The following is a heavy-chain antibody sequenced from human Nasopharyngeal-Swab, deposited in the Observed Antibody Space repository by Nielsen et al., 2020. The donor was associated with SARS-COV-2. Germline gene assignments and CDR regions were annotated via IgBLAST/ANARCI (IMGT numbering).Heavy chain of an antibody. CDR1: GFSFTNYV. CDR3: ASPDYGDY. J-gene: IGHJ4*02. CDR2: IYVGNGDT. Sequence: ASVKVSCKASGFSFTNYVIHWVRPAPGQRPEWMGWIYVGNGDTQYTPNFQGRVTFTRDTSANTAYMEMSSLTSEDTAVFYCASPDYGDYWGQGTLVTVSS. V-gene: IGHV1-3*01.